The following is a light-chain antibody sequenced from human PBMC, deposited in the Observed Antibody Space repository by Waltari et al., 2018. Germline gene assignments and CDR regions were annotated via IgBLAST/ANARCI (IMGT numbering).Light chain of an antibody. Sequence: SYELTQPPSVSVSPGQTARITCSGDTLPRNDAYWYQQKSGQAPVLVIFEDNKRPSGIPERFSGSISGTMATLTISRVEAGDEADYFCQVWDTSSVHWVFGGGTKLTVL. CDR1: TLPRND. V-gene: IGLV3-10*01. CDR2: EDN. J-gene: IGLJ3*02. CDR3: QVWDTSSVHWV.